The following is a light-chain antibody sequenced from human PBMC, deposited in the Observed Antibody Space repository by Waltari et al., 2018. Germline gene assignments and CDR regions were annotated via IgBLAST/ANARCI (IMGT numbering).Light chain of an antibody. J-gene: IGKJ4*01. Sequence: VLLTQSPASLSVSPGDTVILSCRASQSVRTNLVWYQQKAGQAPRTLIYGASTMASGVPSRFSCSGSETDFTLIISSLQSEDAAVYFCQQYYVWPPITFGGGTKLEI. V-gene: IGKV3-15*01. CDR1: QSVRTN. CDR2: GAS. CDR3: QQYYVWPPIT.